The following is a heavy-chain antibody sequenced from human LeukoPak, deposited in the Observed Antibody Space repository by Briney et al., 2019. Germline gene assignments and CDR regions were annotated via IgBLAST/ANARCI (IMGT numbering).Heavy chain of an antibody. V-gene: IGHV4-4*09. CDR1: GDSLGTYY. J-gene: IGHJ6*04. CDR2: IYLGVST. CDR3: ARWALKGYYADV. D-gene: IGHD2-2*01. Sequence: SETLSLTCTISGDSLGTYYWTSIRQPPGKGLEWIAYIYLGVSTTHSPSRKSRVPLSVDTPKNHFSLRLTSLTAADTATYYCARWALKGYYADVWGTGTTVIVSS.